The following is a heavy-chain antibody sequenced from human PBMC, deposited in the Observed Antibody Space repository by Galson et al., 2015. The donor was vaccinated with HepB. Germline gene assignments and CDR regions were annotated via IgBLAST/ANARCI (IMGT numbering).Heavy chain of an antibody. CDR3: AKDYYDDSGNFFDY. D-gene: IGHD3-22*01. CDR2: ISGSGGST. V-gene: IGHV3-23*01. J-gene: IGHJ4*02. Sequence: SLRLSCAASGSTFSSYAMSWVRQAPGEGLEWVSAISGSGGSTYYADSVKGRFTISRDNSKNTLYVQMNSLRAEDTAIYYCAKDYYDDSGNFFDYWGQGTLVTVSS. CDR1: GSTFSSYA.